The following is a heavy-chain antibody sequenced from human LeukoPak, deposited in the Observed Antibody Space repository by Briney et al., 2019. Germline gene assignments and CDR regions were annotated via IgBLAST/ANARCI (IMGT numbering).Heavy chain of an antibody. V-gene: IGHV3-11*01. D-gene: IGHD1-26*01. CDR3: ARIIVGAAGDV. Sequence: GGSLRVSCAASGFTFSDYYMSWIRQAPGKGLEWVGYISNSSSTMYYAHSLKGRFTISTDNAKKSLYLQMNSLRADDTALYYFARIIVGAAGDVWGQGTTVTVSS. J-gene: IGHJ3*01. CDR1: GFTFSDYY. CDR2: ISNSSSTM.